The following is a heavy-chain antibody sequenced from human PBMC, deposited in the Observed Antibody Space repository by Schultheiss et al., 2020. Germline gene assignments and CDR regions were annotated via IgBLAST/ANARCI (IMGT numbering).Heavy chain of an antibody. J-gene: IGHJ6*03. V-gene: IGHV3-9*01. CDR3: ARAFDTLNCSSTSCQTCDYMDV. CDR1: GFTFDSHW. Sequence: GGSLRLSCAASGFTFDSHWMHWVRQAPGKGLEWVSGISWNSGSIGYADSVKGRFTISRDNAKNTLYLQMNSLRAEDTAVYYCARAFDTLNCSSTSCQTCDYMDVWGRGTTVIVSS. CDR2: ISWNSGSI. D-gene: IGHD2-2*01.